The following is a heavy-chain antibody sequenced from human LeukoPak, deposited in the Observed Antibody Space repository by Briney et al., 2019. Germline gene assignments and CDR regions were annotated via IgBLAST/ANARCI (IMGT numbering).Heavy chain of an antibody. CDR2: IYTSGST. Sequence: NPSETLSLTCTVSGGSISSYYWSWIWQPAGKGLEWIVRIYTSGSTNYNPSLKSRVTMSVDTSKNQFSLKLSSVTAADTAVYYCARVIYDILTGYYMDVWGKGTTVTISS. J-gene: IGHJ6*03. V-gene: IGHV4-4*07. CDR1: GGSISSYY. D-gene: IGHD3-9*01. CDR3: ARVIYDILTGYYMDV.